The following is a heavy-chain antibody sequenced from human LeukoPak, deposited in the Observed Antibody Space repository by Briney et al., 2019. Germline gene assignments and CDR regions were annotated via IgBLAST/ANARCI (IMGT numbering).Heavy chain of an antibody. CDR3: ARFGITVVRGGKYYFDY. CDR1: GGSISSSGYY. CDR2: IYYSGAT. D-gene: IGHD3-10*01. J-gene: IGHJ4*02. V-gene: IGHV4-61*05. Sequence: SETLSLTCTVSGGSISSSGYYWGWIRQPPGKGLEWIGHIYYSGATKYNPSLKSRITISVDTSKNQFSLMLSSVTAADTAVYYCARFGITVVRGGKYYFDYWGQGTLVTVSS.